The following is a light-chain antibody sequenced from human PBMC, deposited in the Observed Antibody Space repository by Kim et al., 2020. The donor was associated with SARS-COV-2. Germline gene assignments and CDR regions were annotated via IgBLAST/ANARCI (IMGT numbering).Light chain of an antibody. V-gene: IGKV1-33*01. CDR1: LVIRNH. Sequence: STSVGDRVASTCQASLVIRNHLSWFQQKPGKAPKLLIYDASNLEAGVPSRFSGSGAGSHFTFTISSLQAEDIATYYCQQYENPPFTFGQGTKLEI. J-gene: IGKJ2*01. CDR2: DAS. CDR3: QQYENPPFT.